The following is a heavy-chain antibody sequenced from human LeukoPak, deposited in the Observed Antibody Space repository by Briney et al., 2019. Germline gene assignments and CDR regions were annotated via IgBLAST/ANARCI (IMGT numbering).Heavy chain of an antibody. Sequence: SVKVSCKASGGTFSSYAISWVRQAPGQRLEWMGRIIPIFGTANYAQKFQGRVTITTDESTSTAYMELSSLRSEDTAVYYCASYYDSSGYYYIAFDIWGQGTMVTVSS. J-gene: IGHJ3*02. CDR1: GGTFSSYA. D-gene: IGHD3-22*01. CDR3: ASYYDSSGYYYIAFDI. V-gene: IGHV1-69*05. CDR2: IIPIFGTA.